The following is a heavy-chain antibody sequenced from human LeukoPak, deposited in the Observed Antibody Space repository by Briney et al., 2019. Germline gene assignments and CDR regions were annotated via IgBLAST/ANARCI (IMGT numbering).Heavy chain of an antibody. CDR3: ARLSGYYDILTGFPGDY. J-gene: IGHJ4*02. CDR2: IYSGGST. D-gene: IGHD3-9*01. CDR1: GFTVSSNY. Sequence: PGGSLRLSCAASGFTVSSNYMSWVRQAPGKGLEWVSVIYSGGSTYYADSVKGRFTISRDNSKNTLYLQMNSLRAEDTAVYYCARLSGYYDILTGFPGDYWGQGTLVTVSS. V-gene: IGHV3-53*01.